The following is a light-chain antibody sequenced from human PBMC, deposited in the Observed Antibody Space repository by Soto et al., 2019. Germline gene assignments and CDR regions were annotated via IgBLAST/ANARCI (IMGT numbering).Light chain of an antibody. CDR1: QTIRNF. J-gene: IGKJ5*01. Sequence: DIQMTQSPSSLSESVGDRVTITCRASQTIRNFLNWYQQESGKAPKLLIHAESTLHSGVPSMFSGSGSGTDCTLTISSLQPEDLGTYYRQQSYGSPNTFGQGTRLEIK. V-gene: IGKV1-39*01. CDR3: QQSYGSPNT. CDR2: AES.